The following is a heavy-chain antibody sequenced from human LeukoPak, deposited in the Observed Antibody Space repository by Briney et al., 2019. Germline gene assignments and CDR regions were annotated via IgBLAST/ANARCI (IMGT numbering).Heavy chain of an antibody. CDR3: ARDSDATVAATAY. CDR2: IKTDGSTT. D-gene: IGHD6-19*01. J-gene: IGHJ4*02. V-gene: IGHV3-74*01. Sequence: GGSLRLSCAASGFTFSSSWMHWVRQAPEKGLVWVSHIKTDGSTTAYADSVKGRFTISRDNAKNTLYLQMNSLRAEDTGVYYCARDSDATVAATAYWGQGTLVTVSS. CDR1: GFTFSSSW.